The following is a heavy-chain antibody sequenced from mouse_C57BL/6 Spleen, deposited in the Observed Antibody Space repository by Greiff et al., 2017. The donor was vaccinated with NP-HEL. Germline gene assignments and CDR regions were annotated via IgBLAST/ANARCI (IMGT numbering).Heavy chain of an antibody. CDR3: ARKGVGFAY. V-gene: IGHV1-22*01. CDR1: GYTFTDYN. Sequence: EVKLVESGPELVKPGASVKMSCKASGYTFTDYNMHWVKQSHGKSLEWIGYINPNNGGTSYNQKFKGKATLTVNKSSSTAYMELRSLTSEDSAVYYCARKGVGFAYWGQGTLVTVSA. CDR2: INPNNGGT. J-gene: IGHJ3*01. D-gene: IGHD1-1*02.